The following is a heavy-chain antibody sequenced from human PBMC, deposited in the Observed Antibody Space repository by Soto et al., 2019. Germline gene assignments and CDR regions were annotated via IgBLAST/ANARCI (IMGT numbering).Heavy chain of an antibody. Sequence: QEQLVQSGPEVKKPGSSVKVSCKDSGGLFSSFAISWVRQAPGQGLEWLGGIIPVFGTTNYAEKFRGRVTVTADESTSTVYMELRSLSFEDTAIYYCARAHGSSWYNWFDPWGQGTLVTVSS. J-gene: IGHJ5*02. D-gene: IGHD6-13*01. CDR1: GGLFSSFA. CDR3: ARAHGSSWYNWFDP. CDR2: IIPVFGTT. V-gene: IGHV1-69*01.